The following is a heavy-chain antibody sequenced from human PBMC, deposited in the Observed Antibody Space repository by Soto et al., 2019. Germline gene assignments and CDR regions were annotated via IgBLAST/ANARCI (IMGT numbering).Heavy chain of an antibody. J-gene: IGHJ5*02. V-gene: IGHV4-39*01. CDR1: VGSISSSSYY. Sequence: PSETLSLTCTFSVGSISSSSYYCGWIRQPPWKGLEWIGSIYYSGSTYYNPSLKSRVTISVDTSKNQFSLKLSSVTAADTAVYYCARHGRIAVAGKRTFEPLGQGTLVNVSS. CDR2: IYYSGST. D-gene: IGHD6-19*01. CDR3: ARHGRIAVAGKRTFEP.